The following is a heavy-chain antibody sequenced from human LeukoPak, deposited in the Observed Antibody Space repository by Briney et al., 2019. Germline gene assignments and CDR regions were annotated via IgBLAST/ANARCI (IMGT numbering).Heavy chain of an antibody. V-gene: IGHV1-2*02. CDR3: ARGAYGSGWEAFDI. CDR2: INPNSGGT. J-gene: IGHJ3*02. CDR1: GYTFTGYY. D-gene: IGHD3-10*01. Sequence: ASVKVSCKASGYTFTGYYMHWVRQAPGQGLEWMGWINPNSGGTNYEQNFQGRVTMTRDTSISTAYMELSRLRSDDTAVYYCARGAYGSGWEAFDIWGQGTMVTVSS.